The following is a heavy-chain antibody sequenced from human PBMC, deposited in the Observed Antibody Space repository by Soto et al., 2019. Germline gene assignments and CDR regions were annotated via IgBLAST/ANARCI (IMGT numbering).Heavy chain of an antibody. CDR2: TYYRSKWYN. CDR1: GDSVSSNSAA. D-gene: IGHD6-6*01. V-gene: IGHV6-1*01. J-gene: IGHJ3*02. Sequence: PSQTLSLTCAISGDSVSSNSAAWNWIRQSPSRGLEWLGRTYYRSKWYNDYAVSVKSRITINPDTSKNQFSLQLNSVTPEDTAVYYCARGPYSSSSPPGDAFDIWGQGTMVTVSS. CDR3: ARGPYSSSSPPGDAFDI.